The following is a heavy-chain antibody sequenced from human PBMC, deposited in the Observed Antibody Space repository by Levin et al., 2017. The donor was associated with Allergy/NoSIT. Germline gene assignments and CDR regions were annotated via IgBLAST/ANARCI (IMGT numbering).Heavy chain of an antibody. V-gene: IGHV1-2*02. D-gene: IGHD4-17*01. CDR2: INPNSGGT. CDR1: GYTFTGYY. Sequence: ASVKVSCKASGYTFTGYYMHWVRQAPGQGLEWMGWINPNSGGTNYAQKFQGRVTMTRDTSISTAYMELSRLRSDDTAVYYCARDITVTRRYYYYGMDVWGQGTTVTVSS. J-gene: IGHJ6*02. CDR3: ARDITVTRRYYYYGMDV.